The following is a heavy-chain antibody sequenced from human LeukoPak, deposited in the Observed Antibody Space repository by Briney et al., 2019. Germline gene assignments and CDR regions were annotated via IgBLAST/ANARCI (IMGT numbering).Heavy chain of an antibody. CDR3: ARDISSSWYDY. V-gene: IGHV3-11*05. Sequence: GGSLRLSCAASGFSFSDEYMSWIRQAPGQGPEWISYISASGSYTNYADSVKGRFTISRDNAKNSLHLQMNSLRAENTAVYYCARDISSSWYDYWGQGTLVTVSS. J-gene: IGHJ4*02. CDR1: GFSFSDEY. CDR2: ISASGSYT. D-gene: IGHD6-13*01.